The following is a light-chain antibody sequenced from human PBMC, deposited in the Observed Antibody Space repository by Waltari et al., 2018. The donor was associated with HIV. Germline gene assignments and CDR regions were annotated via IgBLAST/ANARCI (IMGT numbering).Light chain of an antibody. CDR3: QSYDISLSASVV. CDR1: SSTIGAAYD. CDR2: GNK. V-gene: IGLV1-40*01. J-gene: IGLJ2*01. Sequence: QSMLTQPPSVSGAPGQRVTISCPGSSSTIGAAYDVHWYQQIPGTAPKLLISGNKNRPSGVPDRFSASKSGTSASLTISGLQAEDEADYFCQSYDISLSASVVFGGGTRLTVL.